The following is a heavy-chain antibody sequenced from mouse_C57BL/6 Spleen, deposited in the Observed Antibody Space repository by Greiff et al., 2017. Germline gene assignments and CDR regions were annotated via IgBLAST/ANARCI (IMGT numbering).Heavy chain of an antibody. D-gene: IGHD2-12*01. V-gene: IGHV1-55*01. J-gene: IGHJ4*01. CDR2: IYPGSGST. CDR1: GYTFTSYW. CDR3: ARRELRGGGYYYAMDY. Sequence: QVQLQQPGAELVKPGASVKMSCKASGYTFTSYWITWVKQRPGQGLEWIGDIYPGSGSTNYNEKFKSKATLTVDTSSSTAYMQLSSLTSEDSAVXYCARRELRGGGYYYAMDYWGQGTSVTVSS.